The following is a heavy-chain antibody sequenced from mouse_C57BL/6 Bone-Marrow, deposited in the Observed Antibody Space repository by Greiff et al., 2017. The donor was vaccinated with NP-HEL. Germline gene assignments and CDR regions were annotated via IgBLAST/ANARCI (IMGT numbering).Heavy chain of an antibody. D-gene: IGHD1-1*01. CDR3: ARDRDGSSARYFDD. CDR2: ISDGGSYT. V-gene: IGHV5-4*01. CDR1: GFTFSSYA. Sequence: EVQVVESGGGLVKPGGSLKLSCAASGFTFSSYAMSWVRQTPEKRLEWVATISDGGSYTYYPDNVKGRFTISRDNAKNNLYLQMSHLKSEDTAMYYCARDRDGSSARYFDDWGKGTTLTVSS. J-gene: IGHJ2*01.